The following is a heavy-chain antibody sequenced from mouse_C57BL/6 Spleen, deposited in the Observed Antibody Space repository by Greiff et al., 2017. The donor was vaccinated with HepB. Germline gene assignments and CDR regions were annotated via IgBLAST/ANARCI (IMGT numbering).Heavy chain of an antibody. Sequence: VQLKESGPGLVKPSQSLSLTCSVTGYSITSGYYWNWIRQFPGNKLEWMGYISYDGSNNYNPSLKNRISITRDTSKNQFFLKLNSVTTEDTATYYCARGPVYYSNVYWYFDVWGTGTTVTVSS. CDR1: GYSITSGYY. V-gene: IGHV3-6*01. D-gene: IGHD2-5*01. CDR2: ISYDGSN. CDR3: ARGPVYYSNVYWYFDV. J-gene: IGHJ1*03.